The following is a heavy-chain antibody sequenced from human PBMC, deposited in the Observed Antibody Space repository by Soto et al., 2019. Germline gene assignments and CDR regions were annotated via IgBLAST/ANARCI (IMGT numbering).Heavy chain of an antibody. D-gene: IGHD3-3*02. Sequence: GGSLRLSCAASGFNFANFGMSWVRQAPGKGLQWVASITHNNGATYYADSVKGRFSVSRDNSRNVMYLQMKGLGVDDTAVYFCAINPRSDISGVRNISENCCSPWRQRSMVTVSS. V-gene: IGHV3-23*01. CDR3: AINPRSDISGVRNISENCCSP. CDR1: GFNFANFG. J-gene: IGHJ5*02. CDR2: ITHNNGAT.